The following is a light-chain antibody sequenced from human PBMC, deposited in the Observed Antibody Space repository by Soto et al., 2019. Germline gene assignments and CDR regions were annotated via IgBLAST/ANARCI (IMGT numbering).Light chain of an antibody. CDR1: SSNIGSNT. CDR3: AAWDDSLNGLV. J-gene: IGLJ2*01. V-gene: IGLV1-44*01. CDR2: SNN. Sequence: QSVLTQPPSASGTPGQRVTISCSGSSSNIGSNTVNWYQQLPGTAPKLLIYSNNQRPSGVPDRFSGYKSGTSASLAISGLQSEDDADYYCAAWDDSLNGLVFGGGTKLTVL.